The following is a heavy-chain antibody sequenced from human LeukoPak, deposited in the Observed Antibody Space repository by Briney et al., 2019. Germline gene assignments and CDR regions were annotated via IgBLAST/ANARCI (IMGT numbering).Heavy chain of an antibody. D-gene: IGHD3-10*01. V-gene: IGHV1-18*01. J-gene: IGHJ6*03. CDR3: ARDGGPSMVRGVPYYYMDV. CDR1: GYTFTSYG. CDR2: ISTYNGNT. Sequence: VASVKVSCKASGYTFTSYGIGWVRQAPGQGLEWMGWISTYNGNTNYAQKFQGRVTMTTDTSTSTAYMDLRSLRSDDTAVYYCARDGGPSMVRGVPYYYMDVWGKGTTVTVSS.